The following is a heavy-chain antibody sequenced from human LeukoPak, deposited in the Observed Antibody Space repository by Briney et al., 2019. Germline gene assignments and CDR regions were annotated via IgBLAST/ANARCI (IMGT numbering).Heavy chain of an antibody. Sequence: SETLSLTCTVSGGSMTTYYWSWIRQPAGKGPEWIGRIYTNGNTIYNPSLESRVTMSIDTSKNQFSLELRSVTAADTALYYCARDYYDILTGCFDYWGQGAQVTVSP. CDR3: ARDYYDILTGCFDY. V-gene: IGHV4-4*07. J-gene: IGHJ4*02. CDR2: IYTNGNT. D-gene: IGHD3-9*01. CDR1: GGSMTTYY.